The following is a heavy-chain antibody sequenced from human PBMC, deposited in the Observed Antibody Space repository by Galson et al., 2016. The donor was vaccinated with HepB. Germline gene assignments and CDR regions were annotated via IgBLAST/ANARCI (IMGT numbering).Heavy chain of an antibody. CDR3: ARRRDILTGCRYYYCGMDV. J-gene: IGHJ6*02. Sequence: QSGAEVKKPGESLKISCKGSGYSFTSYWIGWVRQMPGKGLEWMGTIYPGDSDTRYSPSFQGQVTISADKSINTAYLQWSSLKASDTAMYYCARRRDILTGCRYYYCGMDVWGQGTTVTVSS. V-gene: IGHV5-51*01. CDR2: IYPGDSDT. D-gene: IGHD3-9*01. CDR1: GYSFTSYW.